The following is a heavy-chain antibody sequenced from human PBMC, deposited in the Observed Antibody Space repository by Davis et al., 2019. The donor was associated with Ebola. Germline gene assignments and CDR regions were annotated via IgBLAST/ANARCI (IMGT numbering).Heavy chain of an antibody. Sequence: PGGSLRLSCTVSGGSISSYYWSWVRQAPGKGLEWVSAISGSGGSTYYADSVKGRFTISRDNSKNTLYLQMNSLRAEDTAVYYCAKGVRYSGSYWAPSDYWGQGTLVTVTS. V-gene: IGHV3-23*01. CDR3: AKGVRYSGSYWAPSDY. J-gene: IGHJ4*02. CDR1: GGSISSYY. CDR2: ISGSGGST. D-gene: IGHD1-26*01.